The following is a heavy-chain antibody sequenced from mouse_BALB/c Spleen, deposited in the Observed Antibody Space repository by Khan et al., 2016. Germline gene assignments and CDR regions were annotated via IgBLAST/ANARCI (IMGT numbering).Heavy chain of an antibody. J-gene: IGHJ3*01. CDR2: INPSNGRI. CDR3: ARTGTGFAY. Sequence: QVQLQQSGAELVKPGASVKLSCKASGYTFTSYWMHWVKQRPGQGLEWIGEINPSNGRINYNEKFKSKATMTVDKSSSTPYLQLSSLTSEDSAVYYGARTGTGFAYGGQGTLVTVSA. V-gene: IGHV1S81*02. D-gene: IGHD4-1*01. CDR1: GYTFTSYW.